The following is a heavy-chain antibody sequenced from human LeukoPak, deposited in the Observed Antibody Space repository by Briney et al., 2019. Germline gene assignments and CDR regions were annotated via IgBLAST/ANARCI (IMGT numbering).Heavy chain of an antibody. CDR2: FDPEDGET. CDR3: ARDQSKPNWNYGDY. Sequence: AASVKVSCKVSGYTLTELSMHWVRQAPGKGLEWMGGFDPEDGETIYAQKFQGRVTMTEDTSTDTAYMELSSLRAEDTAVYYCARDQSKPNWNYGDYWGQGTLVNVSS. J-gene: IGHJ4*02. CDR1: GYTLTELS. D-gene: IGHD1-7*01. V-gene: IGHV1-24*01.